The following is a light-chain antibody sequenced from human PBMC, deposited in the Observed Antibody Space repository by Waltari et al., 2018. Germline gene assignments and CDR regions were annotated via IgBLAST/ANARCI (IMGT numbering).Light chain of an antibody. J-gene: IGKJ4*01. CDR2: SAS. CDR1: QGIRTS. Sequence: DIQLTQSPSFLSASVGDRVTFTCRAIQGIRTSLAWYQQRPGRVPELLTYSASTLQTGVPSRFSGSGSVTYFTLTISSMQPEDFATDNCQQRYDYPRTFGGGTKV. CDR3: QQRYDYPRT. V-gene: IGKV1-9*01.